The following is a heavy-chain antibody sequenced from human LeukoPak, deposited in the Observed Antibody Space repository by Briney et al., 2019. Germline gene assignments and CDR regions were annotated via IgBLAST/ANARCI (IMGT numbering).Heavy chain of an antibody. J-gene: IGHJ6*02. CDR3: ARDEVVAASNADYYYYGMDV. Sequence: PSETLSLTCTVSGGSISSGGYYWSWIRQHPGKGLEWIGYIYYSGNTYYNPSLKSRVTISVDTSKNQFSLKLSSVTAADTAVYYCARDEVVAASNADYYYYGMDVWGQGTTVTVSS. CDR2: IYYSGNT. D-gene: IGHD2-15*01. V-gene: IGHV4-31*03. CDR1: GGSISSGGYY.